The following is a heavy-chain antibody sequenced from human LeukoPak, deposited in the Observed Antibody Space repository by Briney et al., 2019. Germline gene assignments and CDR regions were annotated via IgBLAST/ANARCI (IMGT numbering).Heavy chain of an antibody. Sequence: SVKVSCKASGGTFSSYAISWVRQAPGQGLEWMARIIPIFGTANYAQKFQGRVTITTDESTSTAYMELSSLRSEDKAVYYCARDLVGATNGYFDYWGQGTLVTVSS. V-gene: IGHV1-69*05. CDR2: IIPIFGTA. CDR3: ARDLVGATNGYFDY. J-gene: IGHJ4*02. CDR1: GGTFSSYA. D-gene: IGHD1-26*01.